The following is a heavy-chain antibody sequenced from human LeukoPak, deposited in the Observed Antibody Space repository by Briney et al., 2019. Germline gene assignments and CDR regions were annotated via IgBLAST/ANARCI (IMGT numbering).Heavy chain of an antibody. Sequence: ASVKVSCKASGYTFTAYYMHWMRQAPGQGLEWVGWINPNSGGTNYAHKFQGRVTMTRDTSISTAYMELSRLRSDDTAVYYCARPNTCSSTSCYEFATWGQGTLVTVSS. CDR2: INPNSGGT. J-gene: IGHJ4*02. CDR3: ARPNTCSSTSCYEFAT. CDR1: GYTFTAYY. D-gene: IGHD2-2*01. V-gene: IGHV1-2*07.